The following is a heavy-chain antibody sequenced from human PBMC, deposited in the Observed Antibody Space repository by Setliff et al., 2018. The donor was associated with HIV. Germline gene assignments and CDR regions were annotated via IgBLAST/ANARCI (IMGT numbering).Heavy chain of an antibody. Sequence: VSVKVSCKASGGTFTSSAISWVRQAPGQGLEWMGWISGFNGNTKYGQSFQGRVTMTTDTSTSTVYMELRSLRSDDTAVYYCGRVPYRSAWFSGGHNPFDDWGQGTMVTVSS. V-gene: IGHV1-18*01. D-gene: IGHD6-19*01. J-gene: IGHJ3*01. CDR3: GRVPYRSAWFSGGHNPFDD. CDR1: GGTFTSSA. CDR2: ISGFNGNT.